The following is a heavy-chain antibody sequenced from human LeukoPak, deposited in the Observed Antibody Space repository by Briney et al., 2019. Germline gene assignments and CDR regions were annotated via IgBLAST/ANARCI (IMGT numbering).Heavy chain of an antibody. Sequence: SETLSLTCTVSGGSISSGGYYWSWIRHHPGKGLEWIGYIYYSGSTYYNPSLKSRVTISVDTSKNQFSLKLSSVTAADTAVYYCARELRYYYGSGSPLGPWGQGTLVTVSS. CDR3: ARELRYYYGSGSPLGP. V-gene: IGHV4-31*03. CDR1: GGSISSGGYY. D-gene: IGHD3-10*01. CDR2: IYYSGST. J-gene: IGHJ5*02.